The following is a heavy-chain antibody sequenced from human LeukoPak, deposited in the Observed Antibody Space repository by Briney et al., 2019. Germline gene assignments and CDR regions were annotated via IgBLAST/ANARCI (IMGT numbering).Heavy chain of an antibody. CDR2: IKQDESEK. CDR1: GFTLSNYW. J-gene: IGHJ6*02. Sequence: GGSLRLSCTASGFTLSNYWMSWVRQTPEKGLEWVANIKQDESEKVYVDSVKGRFTISRDNAKGSLYLQMSGLRADDTAVYYCARDPYSSTWSYGMDIWGQGTTVTVSS. D-gene: IGHD6-13*01. V-gene: IGHV3-7*05. CDR3: ARDPYSSTWSYGMDI.